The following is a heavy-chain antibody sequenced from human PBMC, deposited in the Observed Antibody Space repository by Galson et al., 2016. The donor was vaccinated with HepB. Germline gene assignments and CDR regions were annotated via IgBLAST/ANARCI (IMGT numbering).Heavy chain of an antibody. V-gene: IGHV3-21*06. CDR2: ISSSSLYI. Sequence: NWVRQVPGKGLEWVSSISSSSLYIYYADSLRGRFTVSRDNSKNSLFLQMNSLGAEDTAIYYCARWSRGTGSSLDFWGQGTLVTVSS. J-gene: IGHJ4*02. CDR3: ARWSRGTGSSLDF. D-gene: IGHD3-10*01.